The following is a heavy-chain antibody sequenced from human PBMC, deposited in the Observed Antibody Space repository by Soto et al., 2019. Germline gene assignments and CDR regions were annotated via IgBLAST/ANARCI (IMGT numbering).Heavy chain of an antibody. D-gene: IGHD3-3*01. CDR2: INHSGST. CDR1: GGSLSGYY. J-gene: IGHJ6*02. V-gene: IGHV4-34*01. CDR3: ARGGFWSGYYYYGMDV. Sequence: SETLSLTCAVYGGSLSGYYWSWIRQPPGKGLEWIGEINHSGSTNYNPSLKSRVTISVDTSKNQFSLKLRFVTAADTAVYYCARGGFWSGYYYYGMDVWGQGTTVTVSS.